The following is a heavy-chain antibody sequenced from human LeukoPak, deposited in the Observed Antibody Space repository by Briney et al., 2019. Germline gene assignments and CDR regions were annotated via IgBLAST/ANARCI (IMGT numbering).Heavy chain of an antibody. V-gene: IGHV4-59*08. CDR3: ARGGMGAPFDY. J-gene: IGHJ4*02. CDR2: IYYSGST. Sequence: SETLSLTCTVSGGSISSYYWSWIRQPPGKGLEWIGYIYYSGSTNYNPSLKSRVTISVDTSKNQFSLKLSSVTAADTAVYYCARGGMGAPFDYWGQGTLVTVSS. D-gene: IGHD1-26*01. CDR1: GGSISSYY.